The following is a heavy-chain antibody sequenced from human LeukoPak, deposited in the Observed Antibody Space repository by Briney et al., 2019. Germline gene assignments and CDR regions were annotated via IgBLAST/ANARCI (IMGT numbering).Heavy chain of an antibody. Sequence: PSETLSLTCTVSGGSISSYYWSWIRQPPGKGLEWIGYIYYSGSTNYNPSLKSRVTISVDTSKNQFSLKLSSMTAADTAVYYCASRSIAVAGTFDYWGQGTLVTVSS. V-gene: IGHV4-59*01. D-gene: IGHD6-19*01. CDR3: ASRSIAVAGTFDY. CDR2: IYYSGST. CDR1: GGSISSYY. J-gene: IGHJ4*02.